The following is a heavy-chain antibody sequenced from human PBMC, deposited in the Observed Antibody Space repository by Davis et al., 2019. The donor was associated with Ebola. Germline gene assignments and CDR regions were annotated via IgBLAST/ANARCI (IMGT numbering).Heavy chain of an antibody. CDR3: AREIRFDWLFHYGMDV. Sequence: GESLKISCATSGFTFSSYAMSWIRQAPGKGLEWVSYISSSGSTIYYADSVKGRFTISRDNAKNSLYLQMNSLRAEDTAVYYCAREIRFDWLFHYGMDVWGKGTTVTVSS. J-gene: IGHJ6*04. CDR1: GFTFSSYA. V-gene: IGHV3-11*01. CDR2: ISSSGSTI. D-gene: IGHD3-9*01.